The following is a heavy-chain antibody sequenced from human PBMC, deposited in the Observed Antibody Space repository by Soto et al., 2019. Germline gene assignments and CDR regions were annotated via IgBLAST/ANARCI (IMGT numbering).Heavy chain of an antibody. CDR1: GGSISSYY. CDR2: IYYSGST. J-gene: IGHJ6*03. CDR3: ARRGMVRGVIGYYYYYMDV. D-gene: IGHD3-10*01. V-gene: IGHV4-59*01. Sequence: PSETLCLTCTVSGGSISSYYWSWIRQPPGKGLEWIGYIYYSGSTNYNPSLKSRVTISVDTSKNQFSLKLSSVTAADTAVYYCARRGMVRGVIGYYYYYMDVWGKGTTVTVSS.